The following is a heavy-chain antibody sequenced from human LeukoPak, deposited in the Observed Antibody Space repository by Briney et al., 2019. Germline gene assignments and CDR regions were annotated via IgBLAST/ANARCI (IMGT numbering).Heavy chain of an antibody. CDR1: GGTFSSYA. V-gene: IGHV1-69*04. CDR3: AREGGIVVVPGAY. D-gene: IGHD2-21*02. CDR2: IIPILGIA. Sequence: SVKVSCKASGGTFSSYAISWVRQAPGQGLEWVGRIIPILGIANYAQKFQGRVTITADKSTSTAYMELSSLRSEDTAVYYCAREGGIVVVPGAYWGQGTLVTVSS. J-gene: IGHJ4*02.